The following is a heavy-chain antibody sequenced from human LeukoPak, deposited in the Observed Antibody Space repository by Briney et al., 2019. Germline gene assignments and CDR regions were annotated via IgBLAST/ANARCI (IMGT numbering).Heavy chain of an antibody. J-gene: IGHJ6*02. D-gene: IGHD3-10*01. V-gene: IGHV5-51*01. Sequence: KRGESLKISCKGSGYSFTSYWIGWVRQMPGKGLEWMGTIYPGDSDSRYSPSFQGQVTISADKSISTAYLQWSSLKASDTAMYYCARTYGSGSYGPYYYYYGMDVWGQGTTVTVSS. CDR2: IYPGDSDS. CDR3: ARTYGSGSYGPYYYYYGMDV. CDR1: GYSFTSYW.